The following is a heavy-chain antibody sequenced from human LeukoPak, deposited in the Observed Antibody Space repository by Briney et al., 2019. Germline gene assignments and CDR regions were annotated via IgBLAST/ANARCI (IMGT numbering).Heavy chain of an antibody. D-gene: IGHD1-1*01. CDR3: VKHSGGVYGNSDS. J-gene: IGHJ4*02. V-gene: IGHV3-23*01. Sequence: GGSLRLSCVASGFTFSSYTVSWFRQAPGKGLEWVSTVGRSGVDTYYADSVRGRFTISKDSSKNTLQMNSLSAEDTAIYYCVKHSGGVYGNSDSWGQGILVTVSS. CDR2: VGRSGVDT. CDR1: GFTFSSYT.